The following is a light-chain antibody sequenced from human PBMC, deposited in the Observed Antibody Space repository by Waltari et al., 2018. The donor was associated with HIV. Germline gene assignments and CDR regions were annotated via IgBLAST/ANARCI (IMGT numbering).Light chain of an antibody. CDR2: EDT. J-gene: IGLJ2*01. V-gene: IGLV6-57*04. Sequence: FMLTQPHSMSASPGTTVTISCTRSSGTIASNSVQWYQQRTGGAPTTVVFEDTQRPSGVPERFSGSIDSSSNSASLTISGLKTEDEADYYCQSYDTTNHLIFGGGTKVTVL. CDR1: SGTIASNS. CDR3: QSYDTTNHLI.